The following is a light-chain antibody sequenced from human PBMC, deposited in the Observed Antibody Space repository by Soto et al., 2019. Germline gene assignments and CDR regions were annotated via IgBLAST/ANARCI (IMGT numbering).Light chain of an antibody. CDR2: LNSDGSH. CDR3: QPWGNGSQV. CDR1: SGHSSYA. V-gene: IGLV4-69*01. Sequence: QLVLTQSPSASASLGASVKLTCTLSSGHSSYAIAWHQQQPEKGPRSLMKLNSDGSHSKGDGIPDRFSGSSSVAERYLTIPSLQSEDDADYYCQPWGNGSQVFGGGTKVTVL. J-gene: IGLJ3*02.